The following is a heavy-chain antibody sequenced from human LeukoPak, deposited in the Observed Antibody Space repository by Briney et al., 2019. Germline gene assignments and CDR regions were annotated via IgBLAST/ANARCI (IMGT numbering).Heavy chain of an antibody. CDR3: AKSEEGEAFDY. J-gene: IGHJ4*02. V-gene: IGHV3-30*18. CDR1: GFTFSSYG. CDR2: ISYDGSNK. Sequence: PGGSLRLSCAASGFTFSSYGMHWVRQAPGKGLEWVAVISYDGSNKYYADSVKGRFTISRDNSKNTLYLQMNSLRAEDTAVYYCAKSEEGEAFDYWGQGTLVTVSS. D-gene: IGHD3-10*01.